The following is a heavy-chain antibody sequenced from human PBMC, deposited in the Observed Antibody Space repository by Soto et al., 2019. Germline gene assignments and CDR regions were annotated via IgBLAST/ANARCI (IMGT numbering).Heavy chain of an antibody. CDR2: IIPIFGTA. CDR1: GGTFSSYA. D-gene: IGHD6-13*01. J-gene: IGHJ6*02. CDR3: ARSPADSSSRLRLIYYYYYYGMDV. Sequence: SVKVSCKASGGTFSSYAISWVRQAPGQGLEWMGGIIPIFGTANYAQKFQGRVTITADESTSTAYMELSSLRSEDTAVYYCARSPADSSSRLRLIYYYYYYGMDVWGQGTTVTVSS. V-gene: IGHV1-69*13.